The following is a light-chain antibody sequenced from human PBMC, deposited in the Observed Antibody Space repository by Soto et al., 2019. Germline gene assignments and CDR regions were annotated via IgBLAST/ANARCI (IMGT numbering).Light chain of an antibody. Sequence: IVLTHSPGTLSLSPLERASLSCMASQSVISTDLAWYQQKPGQAPRLLIYGAASRATGIPDRFSGSGSGADFTLTISRLEPEDFAVYYCQQYGSSPITFGQGTRLEIK. CDR3: QQYGSSPIT. CDR1: QSVISTD. V-gene: IGKV3-20*01. CDR2: GAA. J-gene: IGKJ5*01.